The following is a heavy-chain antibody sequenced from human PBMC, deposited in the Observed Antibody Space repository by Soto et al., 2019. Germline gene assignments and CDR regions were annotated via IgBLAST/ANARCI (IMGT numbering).Heavy chain of an antibody. J-gene: IGHJ5*02. D-gene: IGHD2-2*01. V-gene: IGHV4-39*01. Sequence: SETLSLTCTVSGGSISSSSYYWGWIRQPPGKGLEWIGSIYYSGSTYYNPSLKSRVTISVDTSKNQFSLKLSSVTAADTAVYYCARHGGGIVVVPAAIWFDPWGQGTLVTVSS. CDR1: GGSISSSSYY. CDR3: ARHGGGIVVVPAAIWFDP. CDR2: IYYSGST.